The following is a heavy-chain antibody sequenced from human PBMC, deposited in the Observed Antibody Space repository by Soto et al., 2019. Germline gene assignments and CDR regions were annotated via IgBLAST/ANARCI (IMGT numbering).Heavy chain of an antibody. V-gene: IGHV4-4*07. CDR3: ARDPNRYYDKYYFDY. Sequence: SETLSLTCTVSCGSISSYYWSWIRQPAGKGLEWIGRIYTSGSTNYNPSLKSRVTMSVDTSKNQFSLKLSSVTAADTAVYYCARDPNRYYDKYYFDYWGQGTLVTVSS. CDR1: CGSISSYY. CDR2: IYTSGST. J-gene: IGHJ4*02. D-gene: IGHD3-9*01.